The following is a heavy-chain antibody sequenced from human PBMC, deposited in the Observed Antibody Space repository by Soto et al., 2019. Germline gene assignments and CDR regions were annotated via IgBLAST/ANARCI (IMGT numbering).Heavy chain of an antibody. CDR2: ISAYNGNT. V-gene: IGHV1-18*01. Sequence: GASVKVSCKASGYTFTIYGIIWVRQAPGQGLEWMGWISAYNGNTNYAQKLQGRVTMTTDTSTSTAYMELRSLRSDDTAVYYCASMGVGDCSSTSCEYYYYYYYMDVWGKGTTVTVSS. D-gene: IGHD2-2*01. CDR3: ASMGVGDCSSTSCEYYYYYYYMDV. J-gene: IGHJ6*03. CDR1: GYTFTIYG.